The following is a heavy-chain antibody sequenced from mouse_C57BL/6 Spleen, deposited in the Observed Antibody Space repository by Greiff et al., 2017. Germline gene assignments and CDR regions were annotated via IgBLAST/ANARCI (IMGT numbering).Heavy chain of an antibody. CDR1: GYTFTSYW. Sequence: VQLKESGTVLARPGASVKMSCKTSGYTFTSYWMHWVKQRPGQGVEWIGAIYPGNSDTSYNQKFKGKAKLTAVTSASTAYMELSSLTNKDSAVYYCTSYGYDGGVYFDYWGQGTTLTVSS. CDR3: TSYGYDGGVYFDY. D-gene: IGHD2-2*01. J-gene: IGHJ2*01. CDR2: IYPGNSDT. V-gene: IGHV1-5*01.